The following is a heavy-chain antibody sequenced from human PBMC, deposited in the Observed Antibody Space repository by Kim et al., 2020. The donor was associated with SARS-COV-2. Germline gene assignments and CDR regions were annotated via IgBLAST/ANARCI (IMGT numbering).Heavy chain of an antibody. J-gene: IGHJ6*02. CDR1: GGSINTNY. CDR3: ARGKAGVGYYSSDYYYYMEV. D-gene: IGHD3-3*01. Sequence: SETLSLTCSVSGGSINTNYWSWIRQAPGKGLEWMGYIYFTGTTNYNPSLNSRVIISVDTSKKQFSLKMTSVTAADSAVYYCARGKAGVGYYSSDYYYYMEVWGQGTTVIVSS. V-gene: IGHV4-59*01. CDR2: IYFTGTT.